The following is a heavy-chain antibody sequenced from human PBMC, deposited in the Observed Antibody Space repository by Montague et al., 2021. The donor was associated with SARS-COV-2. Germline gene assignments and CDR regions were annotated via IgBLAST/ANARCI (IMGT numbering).Heavy chain of an antibody. Sequence: TLSLTCTVSGGSISSGSYYWSWIRQPAGKGLEWIGRIYTSGSTNYNPSLKSRVTISVDTSKNQFSLKLSSVTAADTAVYYCARVGVGTMVRGVIPAYYYSGRDVWGQGTTVTVSS. CDR2: IYTSGST. CDR1: GGSISSGSYY. D-gene: IGHD3-10*01. J-gene: IGHJ6*02. CDR3: ARVGVGTMVRGVIPAYYYSGRDV. V-gene: IGHV4-61*02.